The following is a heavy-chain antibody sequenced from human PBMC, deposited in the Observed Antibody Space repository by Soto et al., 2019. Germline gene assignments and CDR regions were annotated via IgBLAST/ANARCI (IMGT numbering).Heavy chain of an antibody. CDR2: ISAYNGNT. CDR3: ATMVRGYWFFDY. Sequence: ASVKLSCKASGYTFTSYGISWVRQAPGQGLEWMGWISAYNGNTNYAQKLQGRVTMTTDTSTSTAYMELRSLRSDDTAVYYCATMVRGYWFFDYWGQGTLVTVSS. D-gene: IGHD3-10*01. CDR1: GYTFTSYG. V-gene: IGHV1-18*01. J-gene: IGHJ4*02.